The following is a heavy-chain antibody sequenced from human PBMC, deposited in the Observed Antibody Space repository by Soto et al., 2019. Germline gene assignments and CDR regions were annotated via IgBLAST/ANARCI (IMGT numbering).Heavy chain of an antibody. Sequence: SETLSLTCTVSGGSISSYYWSWIRQPPGKGLEWIGYIYYSGSTNYNPSLKSRVTISVDTSKNQFSLKLSSVTAADTAVYYCARKISGSYSYFDYWGQGTLVTVYS. V-gene: IGHV4-59*01. D-gene: IGHD3-10*01. J-gene: IGHJ4*02. CDR3: ARKISGSYSYFDY. CDR1: GGSISSYY. CDR2: IYYSGST.